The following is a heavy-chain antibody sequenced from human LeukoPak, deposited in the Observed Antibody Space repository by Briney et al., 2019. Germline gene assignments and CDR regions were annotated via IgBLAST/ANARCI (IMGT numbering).Heavy chain of an antibody. J-gene: IGHJ4*02. Sequence: SETLSLTCTVSGGSISSYYWSWIRQPAGKGLEWIGRIYTSGSTNYNPSLKSRVTMSVDTSKNQSSLKLSSVTAADTAVYYCARVRWLAPKTYYFDYWGQGTLVTASS. CDR2: IYTSGST. CDR3: ARVRWLAPKTYYFDY. D-gene: IGHD6-19*01. CDR1: GGSISSYY. V-gene: IGHV4-4*07.